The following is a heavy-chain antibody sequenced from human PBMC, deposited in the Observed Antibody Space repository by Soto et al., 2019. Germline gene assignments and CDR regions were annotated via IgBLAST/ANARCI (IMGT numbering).Heavy chain of an antibody. CDR1: GFTFSRYG. J-gene: IGHJ5*01. V-gene: IGHV3-21*06. CDR2: ISSSTSSV. CDR3: ARDPSEGRVGNWFES. Sequence: EVQLVESGGGLVKPGGSLRLSCAASGFTFSRYGMNWLRQAPGKGLEWVASISSSTSSVYYADSVKGSFSTSRDNAKNILYLEMDALRSEDTAIYYCARDPSEGRVGNWFESWGQGTLVTVSS.